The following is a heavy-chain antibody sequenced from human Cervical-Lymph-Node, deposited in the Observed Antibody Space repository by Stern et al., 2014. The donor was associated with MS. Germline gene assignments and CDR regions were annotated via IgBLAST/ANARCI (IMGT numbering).Heavy chain of an antibody. CDR1: GFSLNTAGVA. V-gene: IGHV2-5*02. D-gene: IGHD3-10*01. CDR3: AHRRTAFYFFDY. CDR2: ILWDDAK. J-gene: IGHJ4*02. Sequence: QITLKESGPALVKPTQSLTLTCTFSGFSLNTAGVAVGWIRQPPGKGPEWLAVILWDDAKKNSPSLQTRLAISMDTSKNQVVLNMANMDPLDTGTYYCAHRRTAFYFFDYWGQGILVTVSS.